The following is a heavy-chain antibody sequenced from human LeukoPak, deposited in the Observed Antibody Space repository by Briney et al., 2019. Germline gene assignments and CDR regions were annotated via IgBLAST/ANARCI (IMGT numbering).Heavy chain of an antibody. Sequence: SETLSLTCTVSGGSISRYYWSWIRQPPGKGLEWIGYIYTSGSTNYNPSLKGRVTISVDTSKNQFSLKLSSVTAADTAVYYCARIAAAGLYFDYWGQGTLVTVSS. J-gene: IGHJ4*02. CDR1: GGSISRYY. CDR2: IYTSGST. D-gene: IGHD6-13*01. CDR3: ARIAAAGLYFDY. V-gene: IGHV4-4*09.